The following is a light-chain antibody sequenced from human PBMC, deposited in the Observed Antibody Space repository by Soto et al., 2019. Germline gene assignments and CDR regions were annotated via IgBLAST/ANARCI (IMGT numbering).Light chain of an antibody. Sequence: QSVLTQPASVSGSPGQSITISCTGATTFVSWYQQHPGKAPKLIIYDVINRPSGISKRFSGSKSGNTASLTISGLQAEDESVYYCNAFTTNDTFVFGTGTKVT. J-gene: IGLJ1*01. CDR1: TTF. CDR3: NAFTTNDTFV. CDR2: DVI. V-gene: IGLV2-14*03.